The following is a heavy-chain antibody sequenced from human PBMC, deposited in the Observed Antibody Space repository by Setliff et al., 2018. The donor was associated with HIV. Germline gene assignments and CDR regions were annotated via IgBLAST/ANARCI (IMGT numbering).Heavy chain of an antibody. V-gene: IGHV4-61*01. CDR3: ARLMSSPSGGHFDY. Sequence: SETLSLTCTVSGGSVSSGSYYWSWIRQPPGKGLEWIGYIYYSGSTNYNPSLKSRVTISVDTSKNQFSLKLSSVTAADTAVYYCARLMSSPSGGHFDYWGQGTLVTVSS. D-gene: IGHD6-19*01. CDR2: IYYSGST. CDR1: GGSVSSGSYY. J-gene: IGHJ4*02.